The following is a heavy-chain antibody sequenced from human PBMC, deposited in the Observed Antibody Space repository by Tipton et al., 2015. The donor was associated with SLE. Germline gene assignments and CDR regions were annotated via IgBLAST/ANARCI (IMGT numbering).Heavy chain of an antibody. CDR1: GYTFTSYG. D-gene: IGHD4/OR15-4a*01. Sequence: QSGAEVKKPGASVKVSCKASGYTFTSYGISWVRQAPGQGLEWMGWISAYNGNTNYAQKLQGRVTMTTDTSTSTTYMELRSLRSDDTAVYYCARDIYGGPTLGGAFDIWGQGTMVTVSS. CDR3: ARDIYGGPTLGGAFDI. CDR2: ISAYNGNT. V-gene: IGHV1-18*01. J-gene: IGHJ3*02.